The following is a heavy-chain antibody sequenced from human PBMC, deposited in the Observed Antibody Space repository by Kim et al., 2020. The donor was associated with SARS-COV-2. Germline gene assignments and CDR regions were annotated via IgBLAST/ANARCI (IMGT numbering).Heavy chain of an antibody. CDR3: ARGAYGDVSFDY. J-gene: IGHJ4*02. CDR2: T. D-gene: IGHD4-17*01. Sequence: TKYGQKGQGRVIMTTDTSTNTEYMELWSLRSDDTAMYYCARGAYGDVSFDYWGQGTLVTVSS. V-gene: IGHV1-18*01.